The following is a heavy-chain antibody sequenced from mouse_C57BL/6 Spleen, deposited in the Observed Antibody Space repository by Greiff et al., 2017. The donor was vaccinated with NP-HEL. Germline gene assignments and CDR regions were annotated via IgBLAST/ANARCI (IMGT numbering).Heavy chain of an antibody. CDR3: ARPTMVTEGFAY. V-gene: IGHV5-17*01. CDR1: GFTFSDYG. J-gene: IGHJ3*01. Sequence: EVQRVESGGGLVKPGGSLKLSCAASGFTFSDYGMHWVRQAPEKGLEWVAYISSGSSTIYYADTVKGRFPISRDNAKNTLFLQMTSLRSEDTAMYYCARPTMVTEGFAYWGQGTLVTVSA. D-gene: IGHD2-9*01. CDR2: ISSGSSTI.